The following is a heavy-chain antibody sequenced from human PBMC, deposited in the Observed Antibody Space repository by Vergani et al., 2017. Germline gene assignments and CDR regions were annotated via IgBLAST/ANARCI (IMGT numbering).Heavy chain of an antibody. CDR2: ISGSGGST. V-gene: IGHV3-23*01. Sequence: EVQLLESGGGLVQPGGSLRLSCAASGFTFSSYAMSWVRQAPGKGLEWVSAISGSGGSTYYADSVKGRFTISRDNSKNTLYLQMNSLRAEDTAVYYCARDTRGPEGADYWGQGTLVTVSS. CDR3: ARDTRGPEGADY. CDR1: GFTFSSYA. J-gene: IGHJ4*02. D-gene: IGHD1-14*01.